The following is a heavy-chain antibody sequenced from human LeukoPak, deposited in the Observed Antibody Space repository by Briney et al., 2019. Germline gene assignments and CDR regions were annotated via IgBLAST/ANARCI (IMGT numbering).Heavy chain of an antibody. D-gene: IGHD4-17*01. CDR1: GFSASSEY. CDR3: ARGDYGDYLPGSHQKRKNYYYYMDV. V-gene: IGHV3-53*01. Sequence: AGGSLRLSCVAAGFSASSEYMSWVRQAPGKGLEWVSVIDSGGNTYHVDSVRGRFTISRDISKNTVYLQMNNVRVDDTAVYYCARGDYGDYLPGSHQKRKNYYYYMDVWGKGTTVTVSS. J-gene: IGHJ6*03. CDR2: IDSGGNT.